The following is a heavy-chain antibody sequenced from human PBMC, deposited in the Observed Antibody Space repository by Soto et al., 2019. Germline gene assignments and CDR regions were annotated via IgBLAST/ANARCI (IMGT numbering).Heavy chain of an antibody. D-gene: IGHD3-16*01. CDR2: ISSSSSNI. Sequence: DVQLVESGGGLVQPGGSLRLSCTASGFTFSSRAMNWVRQFPGRGLVWVSYISSSSSNIDYADSVKGRFTVSRDNAKNSLYLQMNTLRDEDTAVYYCASDRSLGSNWYYYLESWGQGTLVTVSS. CDR3: ASDRSLGSNWYYYLES. CDR1: GFTFSSRA. V-gene: IGHV3-48*02. J-gene: IGHJ4*02.